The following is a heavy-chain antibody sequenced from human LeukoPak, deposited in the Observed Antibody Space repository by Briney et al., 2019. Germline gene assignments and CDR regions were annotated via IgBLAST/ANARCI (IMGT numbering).Heavy chain of an antibody. CDR2: ISGSGGST. D-gene: IGHD6-13*01. J-gene: IGHJ4*02. CDR3: AKDIGSSTWKGLDY. V-gene: IGHV3-23*01. Sequence: QTGGSLRLSCAASGFTFSSYAMSWVRQAPGKGLEWVSAISGSGGSTYYADSVKGRFTISRDNAKYSLYLQMNSLRAEDTALYYCAKDIGSSTWKGLDYWGQGTLVTVSS. CDR1: GFTFSSYA.